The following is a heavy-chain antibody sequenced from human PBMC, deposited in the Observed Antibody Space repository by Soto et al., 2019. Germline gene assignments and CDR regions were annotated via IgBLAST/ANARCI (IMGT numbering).Heavy chain of an antibody. V-gene: IGHV4-31*03. CDR2: IYVTGAV. J-gene: IGHJ5*02. CDR3: ARLRIATNNYKWFDP. Sequence: SETLSLTCSVSGAALNSGNYYWSWIRQVPGKGLEWIGHIYVTGAVDYNPSLRDRITISQDTSERQFSLNLRLVTAADTAVYYCARLRIATNNYKWFDPWGQGTMLTV. CDR1: GAALNSGNYY. D-gene: IGHD2-21*01.